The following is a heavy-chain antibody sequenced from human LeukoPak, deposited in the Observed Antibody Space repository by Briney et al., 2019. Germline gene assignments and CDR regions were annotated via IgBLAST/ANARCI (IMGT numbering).Heavy chain of an antibody. CDR3: ASSPRCSSWDYYGMDV. CDR1: GFTFSSYW. J-gene: IGHJ6*02. Sequence: GGSLRLPCAGSGFTFSSYWMSWVRQAPGKGLERVSNIKQDGSEKYYVDSVKGRFTISRDNAKNSLYLQMNSLRAEDTAVYYCASSPRCSSWDYYGMDVSGQGTTVTVSS. V-gene: IGHV3-7*01. CDR2: IKQDGSEK. D-gene: IGHD6-13*01.